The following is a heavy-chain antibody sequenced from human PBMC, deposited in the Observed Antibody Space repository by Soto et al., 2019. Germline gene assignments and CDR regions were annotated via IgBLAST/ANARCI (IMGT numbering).Heavy chain of an antibody. CDR2: VYNSGST. J-gene: IGHJ4*02. CDR3: ARYRREAVAGYTLDN. V-gene: IGHV4-59*01. Sequence: SETLSLTCTVSGGSISSNYWTWIRQPPGKGLEWIGYVYNSGSTNYNPSLKSRVTISEDTSKSQFSLRVNSMTAADTAVYYCARYRREAVAGYTLDNWGQGILVTVSS. D-gene: IGHD6-13*01. CDR1: GGSISSNY.